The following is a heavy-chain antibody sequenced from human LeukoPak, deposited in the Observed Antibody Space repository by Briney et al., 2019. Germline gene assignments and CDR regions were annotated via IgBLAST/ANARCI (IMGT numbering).Heavy chain of an antibody. Sequence: GGSLRLSCAASGFTFSSYWMSWVRQAPGKGLVWVSRINSDGSSTSYADSVKGRFTISRDNAKNTLYLQMNSLRAEDTAVYYCARDPARVPAADNWFDPWGQGTLVTVSS. CDR2: INSDGSST. CDR1: GFTFSSYW. CDR3: ARDPARVPAADNWFDP. D-gene: IGHD2-2*01. V-gene: IGHV3-74*01. J-gene: IGHJ5*02.